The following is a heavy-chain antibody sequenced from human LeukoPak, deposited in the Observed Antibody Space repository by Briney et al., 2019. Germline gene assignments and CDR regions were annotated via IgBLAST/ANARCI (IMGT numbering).Heavy chain of an antibody. J-gene: IGHJ4*01. V-gene: IGHV3-7*01. CDR2: IEQDGSEK. Sequence: GGSLRLSCAASGFTFSTYSMNWVRQAPGKGLEWVANIEQDGSEKYYVDSVKGRFTISRDNAKNSLYLQMNSLRAEDTAVYYCARDRRQPLLYFDYWGQGTLVTVSS. D-gene: IGHD2-2*02. CDR1: GFTFSTYS. CDR3: ARDRRQPLLYFDY.